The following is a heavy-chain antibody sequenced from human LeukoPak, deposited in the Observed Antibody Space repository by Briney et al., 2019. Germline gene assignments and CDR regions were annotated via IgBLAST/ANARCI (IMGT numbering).Heavy chain of an antibody. J-gene: IGHJ4*02. CDR2: ISSSGEFT. V-gene: IGHV3-23*01. Sequence: GGFLRLSCAASGFTFHNFAMSWVRQAPGKGLEWVSSISSSGEFTFYADSVKGRFTIFRDNSRYTLYLQMNSLRAEDAAMYYCVKDRPNYYESNGDYYKRDGDFWGQGTLVTVSA. D-gene: IGHD3-22*01. CDR3: VKDRPNYYESNGDYYKRDGDF. CDR1: GFTFHNFA.